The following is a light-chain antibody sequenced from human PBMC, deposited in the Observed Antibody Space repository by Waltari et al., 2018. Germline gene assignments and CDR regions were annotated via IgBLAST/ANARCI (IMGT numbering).Light chain of an antibody. J-gene: IGKJ2*01. V-gene: IGKV4-1*01. CDR1: QTVLYSSTNKNY. Sequence: DIVMTQSPDSLAVSLGERATIPCKSSQTVLYSSTNKNYLAWYQQKPGQPPKLLILWASTRESGVPDRFSGSGSGTDFTLTVSSLQAEDVAVYYCHQYYTTPYTFGQGTKLEIK. CDR3: HQYYTTPYT. CDR2: WAS.